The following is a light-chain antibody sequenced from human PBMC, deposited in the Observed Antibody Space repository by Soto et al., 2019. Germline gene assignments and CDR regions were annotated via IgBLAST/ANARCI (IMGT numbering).Light chain of an antibody. CDR3: QQSDSSSYT. V-gene: IGKV3-20*01. CDR2: GAS. CDR1: QSVTNNY. Sequence: EIVLTQSPGTLSLSPGERATLSCRASQSVTNNYLAWYQQKSGQAPRLLIYGASSRATGIPDRFSGSGSGTDFTLTISRLEPEDFAVYYWQQSDSSSYTFGQGTKLEIK. J-gene: IGKJ2*01.